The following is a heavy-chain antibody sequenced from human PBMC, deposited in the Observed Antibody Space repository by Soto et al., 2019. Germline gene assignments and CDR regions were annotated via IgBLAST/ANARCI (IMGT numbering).Heavy chain of an antibody. CDR2: IYYSGST. CDR3: ARGGSRSWYFYY. D-gene: IGHD6-13*01. V-gene: IGHV4-31*03. Sequence: RSETLSLTCTVSGGSISSGGYYWSWIRQHPGKGLEWIGYIYYSGSTYYNPSLKSRVTISVDTSKNQFSLKLGSVTAAEPAVYYCARGGSRSWYFYYWGQGTLVTVSS. CDR1: GGSISSGGYY. J-gene: IGHJ4*02.